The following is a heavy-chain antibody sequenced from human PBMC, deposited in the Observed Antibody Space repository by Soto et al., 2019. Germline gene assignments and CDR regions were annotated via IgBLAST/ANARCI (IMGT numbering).Heavy chain of an antibody. CDR3: ARDIVLVPAAINGLDY. V-gene: IGHV1-18*01. CDR1: GYTFSSYG. Sequence: VSVKVSCKASGYTFSSYGISWVRQAPGQGLEWMGWISAYNGDTNYAQKLQGRVTMATDTSTSTAYMELRSLRSDDTAVYYCARDIVLVPAAINGLDYWGQGTLVTVSS. J-gene: IGHJ4*02. D-gene: IGHD2-2*01. CDR2: ISAYNGDT.